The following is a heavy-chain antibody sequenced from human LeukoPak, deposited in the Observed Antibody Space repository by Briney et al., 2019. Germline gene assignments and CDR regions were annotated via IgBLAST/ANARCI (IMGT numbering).Heavy chain of an antibody. J-gene: IGHJ5*02. D-gene: IGHD2-2*02. V-gene: IGHV1-69*13. CDR1: GGTFSSYA. Sequence: SVKVSCKASGGTFSSYAISWVRQAPGQGLEWMGGIIPIFGTANYAQKFQGRVTITADESTSTAYMELSSLRSEDTAVYYCARVLPMGVPAAINWFDPWGQGTLVTVPS. CDR2: IIPIFGTA. CDR3: ARVLPMGVPAAINWFDP.